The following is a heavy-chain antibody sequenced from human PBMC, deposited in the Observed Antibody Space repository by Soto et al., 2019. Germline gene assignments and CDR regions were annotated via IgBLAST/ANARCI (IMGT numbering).Heavy chain of an antibody. V-gene: IGHV2-5*02. J-gene: IGHJ4*02. CDR2: IYWDDDK. D-gene: IGHD3-3*01. CDR3: AHRVLRTVFGLVTTTAIYFDF. Sequence: QITLNESGTTVVRPTETLTLTCRFSGFSLTTSGVGVGWIRQSPGKAPEWLALIYWDDDKRYSASLKSRLTITKDTSKNQVVLTVSDLDPTDTATYDCAHRVLRTVFGLVTTTAIYFDFWGQGTPVAVSS. CDR1: GFSLTTSGVG.